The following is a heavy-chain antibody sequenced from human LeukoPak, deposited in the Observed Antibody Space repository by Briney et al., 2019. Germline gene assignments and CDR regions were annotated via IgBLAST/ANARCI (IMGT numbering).Heavy chain of an antibody. V-gene: IGHV3-23*01. CDR3: AKDFVVVPGNVNYFDY. Sequence: GGSLRLSCAASGFTFSSYAMSWVRQAPGKGLEWVSAISGSGGSTYYADSVKGRFTVSRDNSKNTLYVQMKSLRAEGTAVYYCAKDFVVVPGNVNYFDYWGQGTLVTVSS. D-gene: IGHD2-21*02. J-gene: IGHJ4*02. CDR1: GFTFSSYA. CDR2: ISGSGGST.